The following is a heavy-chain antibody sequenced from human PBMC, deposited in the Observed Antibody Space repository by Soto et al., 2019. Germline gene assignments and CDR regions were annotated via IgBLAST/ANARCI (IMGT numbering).Heavy chain of an antibody. CDR3: ARVIGYCSSTSCFEFDP. D-gene: IGHD2-2*01. J-gene: IGHJ5*02. V-gene: IGHV4-31*03. CDR2: IYYSGST. Sequence: QVQLQESGPGLVKPSQTLSLTCTVSGGSISSGGYYWSWICQHPGKGLEWIGYIYYSGSTYYNPSLKSRVTISVDTSKNQFSLKLSSVTAADTAVYYCARVIGYCSSTSCFEFDPWGQGTLVTVSS. CDR1: GGSISSGGYY.